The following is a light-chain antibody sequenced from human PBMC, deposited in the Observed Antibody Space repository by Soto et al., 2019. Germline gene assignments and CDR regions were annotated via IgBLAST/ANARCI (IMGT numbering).Light chain of an antibody. CDR2: EVN. Sequence: LTQPASVSGSPRQSITISCTGASSDVGSYTYVSWYQQHPGKAPKLMIYEVNNRPSGVSNRFSGSKSGNTASLTISGLQAEDEADYYCSSYTSSSTLYVFGTGTKVTVL. J-gene: IGLJ1*01. CDR3: SSYTSSSTLYV. V-gene: IGLV2-14*01. CDR1: SSDVGSYTY.